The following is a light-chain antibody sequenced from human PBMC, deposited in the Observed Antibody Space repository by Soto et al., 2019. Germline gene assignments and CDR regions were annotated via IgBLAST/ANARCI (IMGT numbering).Light chain of an antibody. J-gene: IGLJ1*01. Sequence: QAVVTQPPSVSGAPGQRVTISCTGSSSNLGAGYGVHWYQLLPGTAPKLLIFGNSNRPSGVPDRFSGSKSGTSASLAITGLQAEDEADYYCQSYDSTLSARYVFGTGTKVTVL. CDR2: GNS. CDR3: QSYDSTLSARYV. CDR1: SSNLGAGYG. V-gene: IGLV1-40*01.